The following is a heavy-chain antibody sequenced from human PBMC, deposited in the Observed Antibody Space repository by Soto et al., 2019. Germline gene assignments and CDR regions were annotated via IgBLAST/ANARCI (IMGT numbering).Heavy chain of an antibody. Sequence: QVQLVHSGAEVKKPGSSVKVSCKASGGTFISYTISWVRQAPGQGLEWMGRIIPILGIANYAQKFQGRVTITADKSTSTAYMELSSLRSEDTAVYYCARFRGSYGMDVWGQGTTVTVSS. CDR2: IIPILGIA. V-gene: IGHV1-69*02. D-gene: IGHD3-10*01. CDR3: ARFRGSYGMDV. CDR1: GGTFISYT. J-gene: IGHJ6*02.